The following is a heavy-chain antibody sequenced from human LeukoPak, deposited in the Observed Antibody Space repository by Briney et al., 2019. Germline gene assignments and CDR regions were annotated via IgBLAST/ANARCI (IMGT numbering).Heavy chain of an antibody. D-gene: IGHD6-6*01. CDR2: IKQDGSEK. CDR3: ARGWGSSTTYFDY. Sequence: GGSLRLSCAASGFTFSSYWMSWVRQAPGKGLEWVANIKQDGSEKYYVDSVKGRFTISRDNAKNSLYLQMNSLRAEDTAVYYCARGWGSSTTYFDYWAQGTLVTVSS. V-gene: IGHV3-7*01. J-gene: IGHJ4*02. CDR1: GFTFSSYW.